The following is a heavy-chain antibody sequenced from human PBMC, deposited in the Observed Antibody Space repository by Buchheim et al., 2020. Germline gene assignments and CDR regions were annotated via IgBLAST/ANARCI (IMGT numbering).Heavy chain of an antibody. CDR3: ATDHYDNSGDSSFDY. J-gene: IGHJ4*02. D-gene: IGHD3-22*01. CDR2: IISDGSST. CDR1: GFTFSNLW. V-gene: IGHV3-74*01. Sequence: EVQLVQSGGGLVQPGGSLRLSCAASGFTFSNLWMHWVRQVPGKGLVWVSTIISDGSSTSHADSVKGRFTISSDNAKNKMYLQMNSLRAEDTGVYYCATDHYDNSGDSSFDYWGQGTL.